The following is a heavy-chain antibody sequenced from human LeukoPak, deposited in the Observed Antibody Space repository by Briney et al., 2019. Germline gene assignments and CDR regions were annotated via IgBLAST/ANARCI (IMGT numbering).Heavy chain of an antibody. J-gene: IGHJ2*01. V-gene: IGHV1-46*01. D-gene: IGHD4-17*01. CDR1: GYAFTRHY. Sequence: ASVKVSCKASGYAFTRHYMHWVRQAPGQGLEWMGLINPSGSSTIYAQKFQGRVTMTRDMSTSTDYMELSRLTSDDTAVYYCARDPGDRRSYWYFNLWGRSTLVTVSS. CDR2: INPSGSST. CDR3: ARDPGDRRSYWYFNL.